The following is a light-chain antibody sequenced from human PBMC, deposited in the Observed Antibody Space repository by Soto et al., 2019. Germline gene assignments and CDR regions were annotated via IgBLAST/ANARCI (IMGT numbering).Light chain of an antibody. CDR3: QQYASSPIT. Sequence: EIVLTQSPGTLSLSSGERATLSCRASQSVRSNYLAWYQQKPGQAPRLLIYGASSRATGIPDRFGGSGSGTDFTLPISRLEPEDFAVYYCQQYASSPITFGGGTKVEIK. CDR1: QSVRSNY. V-gene: IGKV3-20*01. J-gene: IGKJ4*01. CDR2: GAS.